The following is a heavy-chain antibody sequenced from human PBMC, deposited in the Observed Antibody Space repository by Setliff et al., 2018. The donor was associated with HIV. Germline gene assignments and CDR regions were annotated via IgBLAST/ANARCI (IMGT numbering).Heavy chain of an antibody. V-gene: IGHV1-18*01. CDR3: AEGRSSSYLDY. D-gene: IGHD6-6*01. CDR2: LSAANGDT. CDR1: GYTFTSYG. Sequence: VASVKVSCKASGYTFTSYGISWVRQAPVQGLEWMGWLSAANGDTNFAQKLQGRVTMTTDTSASTAYMELSSLRSEDTAVYYCAEGRSSSYLDYWGQGTLVTVSS. J-gene: IGHJ4*02.